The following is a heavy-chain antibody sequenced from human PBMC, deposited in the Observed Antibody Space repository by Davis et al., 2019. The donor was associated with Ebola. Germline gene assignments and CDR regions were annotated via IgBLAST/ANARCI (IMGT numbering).Heavy chain of an antibody. D-gene: IGHD2-15*01. CDR2: ISSSSSYI. V-gene: IGHV3-21*01. CDR1: GFTFSSYS. CDR3: AREGGDCSGGSCSLYYYGMDV. J-gene: IGHJ6*02. Sequence: GESLKISCAASGFTFSSYSMNWVRQAPGKGLEWVSSISSSSSYIYYADSVKGRFTISRDNAKNSLYLQMNSLRAEDTAVYYCAREGGDCSGGSCSLYYYGMDVWGQGTTVTVSS.